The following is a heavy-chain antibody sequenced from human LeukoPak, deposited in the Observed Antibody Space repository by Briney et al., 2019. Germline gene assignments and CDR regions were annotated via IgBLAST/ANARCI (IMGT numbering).Heavy chain of an antibody. CDR3: ARGGGMVQNWFDP. V-gene: IGHV4-30-2*01. CDR1: GGSISSGGYS. CDR2: IYHSGST. Sequence: KPSETLSLTCAVSGGSISSGGYSWSWIRQPPGKGLEWIGYIYHSGSTYYNPSLKSRVTISVDRSKNQFSLKPSSVTAADTAVYYCARGGGMVQNWFDPWSQGTLVTVSS. D-gene: IGHD1-1*01. J-gene: IGHJ5*02.